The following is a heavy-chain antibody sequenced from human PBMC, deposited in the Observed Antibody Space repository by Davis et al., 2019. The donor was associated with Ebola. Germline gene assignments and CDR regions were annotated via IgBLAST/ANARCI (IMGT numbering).Heavy chain of an antibody. D-gene: IGHD4-17*01. CDR2: IYSGGST. CDR3: ATVTTGYYYGMDV. J-gene: IGHJ6*02. Sequence: PGGSLRLSCAASGFTVSSNYMSWVRQAPGKVLEWVSVIYSGGSTYYADSVKGRFTISRDNSKNTLYLQMNSLRAEDTAVYYCATVTTGYYYGMDVWGQGTTVTVSS. V-gene: IGHV3-66*01. CDR1: GFTVSSNY.